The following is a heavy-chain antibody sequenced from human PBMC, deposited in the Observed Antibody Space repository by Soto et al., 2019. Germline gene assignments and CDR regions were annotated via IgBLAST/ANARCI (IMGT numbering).Heavy chain of an antibody. J-gene: IGHJ1*01. Sequence: GCPGLSCETFGIQVRAQFLTRIRQAPGKGLEWVSKISGSTSITYYADSVKGRFTVSRDNAKNSLYLQMNSLRAEDTAVEYGASDRHYNASGVWGQATLGTVAS. D-gene: IGHD3-10*01. CDR1: GIQVRAQF. CDR2: ISGSTSIT. CDR3: ASDRHYNASGV. V-gene: IGHV3-11*01.